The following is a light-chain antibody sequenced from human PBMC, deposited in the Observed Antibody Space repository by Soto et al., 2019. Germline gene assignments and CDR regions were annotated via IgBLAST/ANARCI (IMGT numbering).Light chain of an antibody. CDR2: DNN. J-gene: IGLJ1*01. CDR1: SSNVGNNY. V-gene: IGLV1-51*01. Sequence: QSVLTQPPSVSAAPGQKVTISCSGSSSNVGNNYVSWYQQLPTTTPKLLIYDNNKRPSGIPDRFSGSKSGTSATLGITGLQTGDEAHYYCGTWDSSLSAYVFGTGTTVTVL. CDR3: GTWDSSLSAYV.